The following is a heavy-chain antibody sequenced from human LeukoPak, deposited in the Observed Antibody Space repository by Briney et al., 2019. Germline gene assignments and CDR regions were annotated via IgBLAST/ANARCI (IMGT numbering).Heavy chain of an antibody. CDR2: IKQDGSAK. J-gene: IGHJ4*02. D-gene: IGHD2-21*01. Sequence: GGSLRLSCAGSGFTFSRYWMSWVRKAPGKGLEWVDNIKQDGSAKYYVDSVKGRFTTSRDNAKNSLYLQMNSLRVDDTAVYYCARDSTSDSLGYWGQGTLVIVSS. CDR3: ARDSTSDSLGY. V-gene: IGHV3-7*01. CDR1: GFTFSRYW.